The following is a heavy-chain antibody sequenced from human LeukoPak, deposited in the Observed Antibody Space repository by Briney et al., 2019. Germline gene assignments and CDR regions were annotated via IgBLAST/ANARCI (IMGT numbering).Heavy chain of an antibody. CDR1: RGTLSSYS. V-gene: IGHV1-69*05. J-gene: IGHJ6*03. CDR3: ARVGLKDDYYYMDV. Sequence: SVNVSCKASRGTLSSYSISWVRQAPGQGVEGMGRIIPIFGTANYAQKYKGRVTITTDESTSTAYMELSSLRAEDTAVYYCARVGLKDDYYYMDVWGKGTTVTVSS. D-gene: IGHD3/OR15-3a*01. CDR2: IIPIFGTA.